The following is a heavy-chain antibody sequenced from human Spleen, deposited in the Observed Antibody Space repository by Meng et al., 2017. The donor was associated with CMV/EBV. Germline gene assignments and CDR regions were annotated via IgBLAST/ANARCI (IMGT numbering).Heavy chain of an antibody. J-gene: IGHJ4*02. CDR2: INGVGGST. CDR3: ARRLAGAVDY. D-gene: IGHD6-13*01. V-gene: IGHV3-20*04. CDR1: GFSFDDFG. Sequence: GGSLRLSCVASGFSFDDFGMTWVRQAPGKGLEWVSGINGVGGSTDYADSVRGRFIISRDNAKNSLYLQINSLRVEDTAFYYCARRLAGAVDYWGQGTLVTVSS.